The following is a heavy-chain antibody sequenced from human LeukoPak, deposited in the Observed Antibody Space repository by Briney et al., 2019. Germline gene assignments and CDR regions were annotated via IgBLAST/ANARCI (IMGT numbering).Heavy chain of an antibody. Sequence: ASVKVSCKASGYTFTGYYMHWVRQAPGQGLEWMGWINPNSGGTNYAQKFQGRVTMTRDTSISTAYMELSRLRSDDTAVYYCARGAFIGGDPKTAGYWGQGTLVTVSS. V-gene: IGHV1-2*02. CDR1: GYTFTGYY. CDR2: INPNSGGT. CDR3: ARGAFIGGDPKTAGY. J-gene: IGHJ4*02. D-gene: IGHD2-21*02.